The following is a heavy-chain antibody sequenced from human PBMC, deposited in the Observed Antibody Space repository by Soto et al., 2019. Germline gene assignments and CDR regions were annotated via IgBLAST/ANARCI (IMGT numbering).Heavy chain of an antibody. Sequence: EVQLVESGAGLVQPGGSLSLSCAASGFPFGSYGLGWFRQPPGKGRGRVPNINQDGSGNYYVDSVKGRFTISRDTAKNSLYLQMNSLRAEDTAVYYCATDYYWGQGTLVTVSS. V-gene: IGHV3-7*01. CDR3: ATDYY. J-gene: IGHJ4*02. CDR1: GFPFGSYG. CDR2: INQDGSGN.